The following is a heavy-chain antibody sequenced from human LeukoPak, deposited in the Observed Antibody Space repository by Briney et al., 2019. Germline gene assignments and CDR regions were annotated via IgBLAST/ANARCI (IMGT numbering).Heavy chain of an antibody. CDR2: TYYRSKLYT. J-gene: IGHJ5*02. Sequence: SQTLSLTCAISGDSVSSKSAAWNWIRQSPSRGLEWLGRTYYRSKLYTDYALSVKSRITINPDTSKNQFSLKLSSVTAADTAVYYCARRTGSHLPNWFDPWGQGTLVTVSS. CDR3: ARRTGSHLPNWFDP. D-gene: IGHD3-10*01. V-gene: IGHV6-1*01. CDR1: GDSVSSKSAA.